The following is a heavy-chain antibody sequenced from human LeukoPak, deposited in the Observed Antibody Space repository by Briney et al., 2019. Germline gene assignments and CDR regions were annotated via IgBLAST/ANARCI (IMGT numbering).Heavy chain of an antibody. CDR1: GYSFTSYW. CDR2: IYPGDSDT. V-gene: IGHV5-51*01. CDR3: ARLDVVVPAARILDY. D-gene: IGHD2-2*01. Sequence: GESLKISCKGSGYSFTSYWIGWVRQLPGKGLEWMGIIYPGDSDTRYSPSFQGQVTISADKSISTAYLQWSSLKASDTAMYHCARLDVVVPAARILDYWGQGTLVTVSS. J-gene: IGHJ4*02.